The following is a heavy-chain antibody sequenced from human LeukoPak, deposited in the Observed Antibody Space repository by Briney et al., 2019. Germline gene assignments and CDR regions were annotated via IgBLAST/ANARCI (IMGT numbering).Heavy chain of an antibody. CDR3: ARISMVWGNDY. V-gene: IGHV4-39*01. CDR2: IYYSGST. J-gene: IGHJ4*02. CDR1: GGSISSSSYY. Sequence: SETLSLTCTVSGGSISSSSYYWGWIRQPPGKELEWIGNIYYSGSTYYNPSLKSRVTISIDTSKNQFSLQLSSVTAADTAVYHCARISMVWGNDYWGQGTLVTVSS. D-gene: IGHD3-16*01.